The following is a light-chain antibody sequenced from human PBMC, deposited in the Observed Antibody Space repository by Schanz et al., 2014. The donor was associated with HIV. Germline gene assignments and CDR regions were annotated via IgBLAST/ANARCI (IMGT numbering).Light chain of an antibody. CDR1: QSVSSSY. V-gene: IGKV3-20*01. CDR3: QQYGSSPPWT. J-gene: IGKJ1*01. Sequence: EFELTQSPATLSVSPGEGATLSCRASQSVSSSYLAWYQQKPGQAPRLLIYGASSRATGIPDRFSGSGSGTDFTLTISRLEPEDFAVYYCQQYGSSPPWTFGQGTKVEIK. CDR2: GAS.